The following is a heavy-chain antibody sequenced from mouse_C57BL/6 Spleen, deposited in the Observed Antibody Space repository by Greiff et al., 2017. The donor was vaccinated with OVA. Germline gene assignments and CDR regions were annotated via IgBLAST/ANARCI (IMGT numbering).Heavy chain of an antibody. CDR3: ARNGGDYDGYWYFDV. Sequence: VQLQQSGPGLVQPSQSLSITCTVSGFSLTSYGVHWVRQSPGKGLEWLGVIWSGGSTDYNAAFISSLSISKDNSKSQVFFKMNSLQAVDTAIYYGARNGGDYDGYWYFDVWGTGTTVTVSS. J-gene: IGHJ1*03. D-gene: IGHD2-4*01. CDR2: IWSGGST. V-gene: IGHV2-2*01. CDR1: GFSLTSYG.